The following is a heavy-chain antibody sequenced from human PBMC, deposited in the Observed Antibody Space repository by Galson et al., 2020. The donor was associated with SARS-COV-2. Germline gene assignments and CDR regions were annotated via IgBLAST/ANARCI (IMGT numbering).Heavy chain of an antibody. CDR3: ARRGTYPSFDDY. CDR1: GYTFSNNG. CDR2: ISSYNGDT. J-gene: IGHJ4*02. V-gene: IGHV1-18*01. Sequence: ASVKVSCKASGYTFSNNGISWVRQAPGQGLDWIGWISSYNGDTNYAQKFQGRVTMTTDTSTTTVYMELRSLRSDDTAVYYCARRGTYPSFDDYWGQGTLVTVSA. D-gene: IGHD1-26*01.